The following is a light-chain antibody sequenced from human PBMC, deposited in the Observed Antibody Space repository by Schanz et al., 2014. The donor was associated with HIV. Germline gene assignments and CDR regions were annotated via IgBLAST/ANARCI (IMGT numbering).Light chain of an antibody. Sequence: QSALTQPASVSGSPGQSITLSCTGTSNDIGFYSYVSWYQQHPGKAPKLIIYDVTYRPSGVSARFSGSKSGNTASLTISGLQADEEADYFCSSHTTSSTLVFAGGPKLTVL. J-gene: IGLJ2*01. CDR3: SSHTTSSTLV. CDR2: DVT. V-gene: IGLV2-14*01. CDR1: SNDIGFYSY.